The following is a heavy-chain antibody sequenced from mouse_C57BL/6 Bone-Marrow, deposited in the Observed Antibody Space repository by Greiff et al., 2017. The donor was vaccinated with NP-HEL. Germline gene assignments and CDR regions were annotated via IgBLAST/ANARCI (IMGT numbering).Heavy chain of an antibody. CDR3: ARGPFNTSMDY. V-gene: IGHV5-4*01. Sequence: EVQLVESGGGLVKPGGSLKLSCAASGFTFSSYAMSWVRQTPEKRLEWVATISDGGSYTYYPDNVKGRFTISRDNAKNNLYLQMSHLKSEDTAMYYCARGPFNTSMDYWGQGTSVTVSS. J-gene: IGHJ4*01. CDR1: GFTFSSYA. D-gene: IGHD5-1-1*01. CDR2: ISDGGSYT.